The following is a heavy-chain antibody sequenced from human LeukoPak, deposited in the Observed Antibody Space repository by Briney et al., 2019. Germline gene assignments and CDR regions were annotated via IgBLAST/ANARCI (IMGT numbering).Heavy chain of an antibody. V-gene: IGHV3-48*01. Sequence: GGSLRLSCAASGFTFSSYSMNWVRQAPGKGLEWVSYISSSSSTKYYADSVKGRFTISRDNSKNTLYLQMNSLRAEDTAVYYCAKSATRIVGATTQFDYWGQGTLVTVSS. CDR3: AKSATRIVGATTQFDY. J-gene: IGHJ4*02. D-gene: IGHD1-26*01. CDR2: ISSSSSTK. CDR1: GFTFSSYS.